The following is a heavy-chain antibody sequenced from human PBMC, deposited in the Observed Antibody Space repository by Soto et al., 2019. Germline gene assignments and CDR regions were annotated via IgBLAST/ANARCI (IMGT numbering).Heavy chain of an antibody. D-gene: IGHD3-16*01. CDR2: IDWDDDE. CDR3: ARMGINAGVGRGYFDY. J-gene: IGHJ4*02. CDR1: GFSLSTNGMC. V-gene: IGHV2-70*13. Sequence: QVTLRESAPALVKATQTLTLTCTFSGFSLSTNGMCVSWLRQPPGKPLEWLARIDWDDDEYYTTSLKTRLTISKDTSKSRVVLTMTNMDSVDTATYFCARMGINAGVGRGYFDYWGQGTLVTVSS.